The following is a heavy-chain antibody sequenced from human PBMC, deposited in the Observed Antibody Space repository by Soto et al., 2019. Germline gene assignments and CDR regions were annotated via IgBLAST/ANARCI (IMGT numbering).Heavy chain of an antibody. CDR3: ARDWGYDFWSGYYTFGSWYGYYGMDV. Sequence: TLSLTFTVFGGSISSGGYYWSWIRQHPGRGLEWIGYIYYSGSTYYNPSLKSRVTISVDTSKNQFSLKLSSVTAADTAVYYCARDWGYDFWSGYYTFGSWYGYYGMDVWGQGTTVTVSS. CDR1: GGSISSGGYY. D-gene: IGHD3-3*01. CDR2: IYYSGST. V-gene: IGHV4-31*03. J-gene: IGHJ6*02.